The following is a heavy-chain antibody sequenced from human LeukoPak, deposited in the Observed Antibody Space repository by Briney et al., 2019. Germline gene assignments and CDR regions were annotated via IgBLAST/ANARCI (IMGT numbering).Heavy chain of an antibody. CDR2: IYYSGGT. Sequence: SETLSHTCTVSGGSINNCYWSWIGQPPGKGLEWIGYIYYSGGTNYNPSLQSRVTISVVTSKNQFSLKLSSVTAADTAVYYCARHLSIAADGTINYWGQGTLVTVSS. CDR1: GGSINNCY. V-gene: IGHV4-59*08. D-gene: IGHD6-13*01. J-gene: IGHJ4*02. CDR3: ARHLSIAADGTINY.